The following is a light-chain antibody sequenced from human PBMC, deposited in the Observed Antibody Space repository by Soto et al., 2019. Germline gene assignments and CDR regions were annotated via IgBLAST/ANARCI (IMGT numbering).Light chain of an antibody. CDR2: EAS. CDR1: HDISTF. Sequence: DIQMTQSPSSLSASVGDRVTITCRASHDISTFLAWYQQKPGKAPKLLIYEASTLQSGVPSRFSGSGSGTEFTLTISGLLPEDFAAYHCQQLYTLPFTFGQGTRLEN. V-gene: IGKV1-9*01. J-gene: IGKJ5*01. CDR3: QQLYTLPFT.